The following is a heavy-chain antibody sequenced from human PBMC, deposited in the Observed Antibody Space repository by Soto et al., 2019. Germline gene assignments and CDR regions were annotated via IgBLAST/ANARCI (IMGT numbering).Heavy chain of an antibody. D-gene: IGHD1-20*01. CDR1: GFTFSSYG. J-gene: IGHJ4*02. V-gene: IGHV3-33*01. CDR3: ARDGDGEYNPYFDY. CDR2: IWYDGSNK. Sequence: PGGSLRLSCAASGFTFSSYGMHWVRQAPGKGLEWVAVIWYDGSNKYYADSVKGRFTISRDNSKNTLYLQMNSLRAEDTAVYYCARDGDGEYNPYFDYWGQGTLVTVSS.